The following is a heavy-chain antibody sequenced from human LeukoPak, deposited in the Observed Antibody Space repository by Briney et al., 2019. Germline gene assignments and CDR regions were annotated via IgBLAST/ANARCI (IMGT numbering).Heavy chain of an antibody. Sequence: SETLSLTCSVSGGSISGDGYHWGWIRRPPGKGLEWLGSVHYTGSTCYKTSLKSRLTVDMDTSRNQFSLRLGSVTAADTAVYYCARTSHSGYMVRGVLYYGMDVWGQGTTVTVSS. J-gene: IGHJ6*02. CDR1: GGSISGDGYH. CDR2: VHYTGST. D-gene: IGHD3-10*01. CDR3: ARTSHSGYMVRGVLYYGMDV. V-gene: IGHV4-39*01.